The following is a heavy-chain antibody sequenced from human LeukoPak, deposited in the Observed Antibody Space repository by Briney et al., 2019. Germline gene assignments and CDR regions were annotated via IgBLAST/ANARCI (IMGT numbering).Heavy chain of an antibody. CDR3: ARGPGSSWYDY. CDR2: INHSGST. D-gene: IGHD6-13*01. V-gene: IGHV4-34*01. J-gene: IGHJ4*02. Sequence: KSSETLSLTCAVYGGSFSGYYWSWIRQPPGKGLEWIGEINHSGSTNYNPSLKSRVTISVDTSKNQFSLKLSSVTAADTAVYYCARGPGSSWYDYWGQGTLVTVSS. CDR1: GGSFSGYY.